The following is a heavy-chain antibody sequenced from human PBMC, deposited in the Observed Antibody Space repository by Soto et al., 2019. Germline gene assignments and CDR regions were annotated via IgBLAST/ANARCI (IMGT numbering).Heavy chain of an antibody. Sequence: QVQLVQSGAEVKKPGASVKVSCKASGYTFTSYGISWVRQAPGQGLEWMGWISAYNGNTNYAQKLQGRVTMTTDTSTSTAYMELRSLRSDDTAVYYCARSPITMIVVVMRGGGFDYWGQGTLVTVSS. CDR3: ARSPITMIVVVMRGGGFDY. D-gene: IGHD3-22*01. CDR2: ISAYNGNT. J-gene: IGHJ4*02. V-gene: IGHV1-18*01. CDR1: GYTFTSYG.